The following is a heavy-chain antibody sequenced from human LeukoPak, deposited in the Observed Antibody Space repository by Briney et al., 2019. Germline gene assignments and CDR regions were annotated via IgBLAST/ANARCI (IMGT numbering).Heavy chain of an antibody. D-gene: IGHD7-27*01. CDR2: ISIYSGNT. V-gene: IGHV1-18*04. Sequence: ASVKVSCKASGYTFTSYYIHWVRQAPGQGLEWMGWISIYSGNTNYAQKFQDRISMTTDTSTNTAYMELRSLKSDDTAVYYCARDPGGTWGFDYWGQGALVTVSS. CDR1: GYTFTSYY. CDR3: ARDPGGTWGFDY. J-gene: IGHJ4*02.